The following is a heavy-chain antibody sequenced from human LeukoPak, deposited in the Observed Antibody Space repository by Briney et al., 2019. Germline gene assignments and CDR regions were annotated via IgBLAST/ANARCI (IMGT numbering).Heavy chain of an antibody. J-gene: IGHJ4*02. V-gene: IGHV6-1*01. CDR2: TYYRSKWYN. CDR1: GDSVSSNSAA. D-gene: IGHD3-22*01. CDR3: AREAPYYYDSSGYYDY. Sequence: SQTLSLTCAISGDSVSSNSAAWNWIRQSPSRGLEWLGRTYYRSKWYNDYAVSVKSRITINPDTSKNQFSLKLSSVTAADTAVYYCAREAPYYYDSSGYYDYWGQGTLVTVSS.